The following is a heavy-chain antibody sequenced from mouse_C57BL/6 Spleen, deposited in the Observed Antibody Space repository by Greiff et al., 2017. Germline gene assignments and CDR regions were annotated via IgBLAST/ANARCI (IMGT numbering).Heavy chain of an antibody. D-gene: IGHD3-3*01. V-gene: IGHV5-4*01. CDR2: ISDGGSYT. CDR3: ARGGRGGAMDY. J-gene: IGHJ4*01. Sequence: EVQLVESGGGLVKPGGSLKLSCATSGFTFSSYAMSWVRQTPEKRLEWVATISDGGSYTYYPDNVKGRFTISRDNAKNNLYLQMSHLKSEDTAMYYCARGGRGGAMDYWGQGTSVTVSS. CDR1: GFTFSSYA.